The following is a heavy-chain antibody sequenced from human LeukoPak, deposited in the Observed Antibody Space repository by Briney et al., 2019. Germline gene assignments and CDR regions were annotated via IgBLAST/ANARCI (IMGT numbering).Heavy chain of an antibody. CDR1: GFTFSSYG. CDR3: AKDLGEGYCGGDCYHFDY. D-gene: IGHD2-21*02. V-gene: IGHV3-30*18. CDR2: ISYDGSNK. Sequence: GGSLRLSCAASGFTFSSYGMHWVRQAPGKGLEWVAVISYDGSNKYYADSVKGRFTISRDNSKNTLYLQMTSLRAEDTAVYYCAKDLGEGYCGGDCYHFDYWGQGTLVTVSS. J-gene: IGHJ4*02.